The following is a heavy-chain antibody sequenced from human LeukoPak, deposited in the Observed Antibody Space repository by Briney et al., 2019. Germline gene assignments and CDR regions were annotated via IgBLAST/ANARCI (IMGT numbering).Heavy chain of an antibody. V-gene: IGHV3-48*03. Sequence: GGSLRLSCAASGFTFSSYEMNWVRQAPGKGLEWVSYISSSGSTIYYADSVKGRFTISRDNAKNSLYLQMNSLRAEDTAVYYCARATGVFWNWYFDLWGRGTLLSVSS. CDR2: ISSSGSTI. CDR3: ARATGVFWNWYFDL. D-gene: IGHD3-3*01. J-gene: IGHJ2*01. CDR1: GFTFSSYE.